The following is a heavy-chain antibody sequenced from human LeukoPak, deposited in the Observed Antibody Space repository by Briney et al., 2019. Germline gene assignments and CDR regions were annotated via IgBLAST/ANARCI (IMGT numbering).Heavy chain of an antibody. CDR1: GFTFGSYA. CDR3: AKTYYYDSSGPPRGASDI. J-gene: IGHJ3*02. Sequence: PGGSLRLSCAASGFTFGSYAMSWVRQAPGKGLEWVSGISGSGGSTYYADSVKGRFTISRDNSKNTLYLQMNNLRAEDTAVYYCAKTYYYDSSGPPRGASDIWGQGTMVTVSS. V-gene: IGHV3-23*01. D-gene: IGHD3-22*01. CDR2: ISGSGGST.